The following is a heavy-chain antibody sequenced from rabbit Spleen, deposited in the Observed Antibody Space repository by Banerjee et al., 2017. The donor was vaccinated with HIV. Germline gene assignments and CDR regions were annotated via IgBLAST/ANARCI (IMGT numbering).Heavy chain of an antibody. CDR2: IAGSSSGFT. Sequence: QSLEESGGGLVQPEGSLALTCKASGFSFSSSDYICWVRQAPGKGLEWISCIAGSSSGFTYSATWAKGRFTISKTSSTTVTLQMTSLTAADTATYFCARDVDTIYFRFSLWGPGTLVTVS. D-gene: IGHD1-1*01. J-gene: IGHJ4*01. CDR3: ARDVDTIYFRFSL. V-gene: IGHV1S40*01. CDR1: GFSFSSSDY.